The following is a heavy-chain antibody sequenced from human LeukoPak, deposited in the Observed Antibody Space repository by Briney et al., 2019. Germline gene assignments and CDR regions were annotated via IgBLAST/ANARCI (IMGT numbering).Heavy chain of an antibody. V-gene: IGHV3-48*04. CDR2: ITSSSSST. CDR3: ARVIGSYGDSAY. J-gene: IGHJ4*02. Sequence: PGGSLRLSCAASGFTFSSFSMNWVRQAPGKGLELISDITSSSSSTYYADSVKGRFTIYRDNAKNSLYLQMNSVRAEDTAVYYCARVIGSYGDSAYWGQGTLVTVSS. D-gene: IGHD4-17*01. CDR1: GFTFSSFS.